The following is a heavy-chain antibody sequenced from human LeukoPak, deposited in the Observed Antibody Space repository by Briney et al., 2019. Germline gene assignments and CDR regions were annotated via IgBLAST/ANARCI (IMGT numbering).Heavy chain of an antibody. Sequence: GGSLRLSCAASGFSFSSYSMNWVRQAPGKGLEWVSYITSSSSTMYYADAVKGQFAISRDNAKNSLYLQMNSLRAEDTAVYYCARKSGSSGYPFDYWGQGTLVTVSS. V-gene: IGHV3-48*01. D-gene: IGHD3-22*01. CDR2: ITSSSSTM. J-gene: IGHJ4*02. CDR1: GFSFSSYS. CDR3: ARKSGSSGYPFDY.